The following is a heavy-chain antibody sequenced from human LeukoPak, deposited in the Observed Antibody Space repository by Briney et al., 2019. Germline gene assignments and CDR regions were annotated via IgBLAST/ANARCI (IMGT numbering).Heavy chain of an antibody. CDR1: GFTFNTYT. Sequence: VGSLRLSCAASGFTFNTYTMNWVRQAPGQGLEWVSSITASSTAIYSADSVKGRFTISRDNAKNFLYLQMNSLRAEDTAVYYCARGHGVVYYYMDVWGKGTTVTISS. CDR3: ARGHGVVYYYMDV. CDR2: ITASSTAI. J-gene: IGHJ6*03. D-gene: IGHD2-15*01. V-gene: IGHV3-21*01.